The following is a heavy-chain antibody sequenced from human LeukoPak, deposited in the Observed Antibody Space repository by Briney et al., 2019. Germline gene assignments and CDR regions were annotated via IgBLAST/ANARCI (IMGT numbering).Heavy chain of an antibody. D-gene: IGHD1-26*01. CDR3: ARHPYSGNYGGYNRFGP. CDR1: GDSISSYY. V-gene: IGHV4-4*09. J-gene: IGHJ5*02. CDR2: IYTSGST. Sequence: SETLSLTCTVSGDSISSYYWSWIRQPPGKGLEWIGYIYTSGSTNYNPSLKSRVTISVDTSKNQFSLKLSSVTAADTAVYYCARHPYSGNYGGYNRFGPWGQGTLVTVSS.